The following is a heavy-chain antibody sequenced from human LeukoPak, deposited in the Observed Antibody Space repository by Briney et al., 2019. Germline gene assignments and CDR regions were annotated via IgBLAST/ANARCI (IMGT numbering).Heavy chain of an antibody. Sequence: QPGGSLRLSCVASGFTFRSYWMPWVRQAPGKGLEWVSRVIRDGSFTNYADSVKGRFTISRDNAKNTLYLQMSSLRAEDTAVYFCVRDGDDFNFDYWGQGSLVTVSS. CDR3: VRDGDDFNFDY. CDR2: VIRDGSFT. D-gene: IGHD5-24*01. J-gene: IGHJ4*02. V-gene: IGHV3-74*01. CDR1: GFTFRSYW.